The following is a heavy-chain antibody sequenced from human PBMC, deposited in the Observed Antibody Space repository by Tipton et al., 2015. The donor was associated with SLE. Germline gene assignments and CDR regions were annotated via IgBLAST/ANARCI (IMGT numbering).Heavy chain of an antibody. V-gene: IGHV4-59*11. CDR2: IYYSGST. Sequence: TLSLTCTVSGGSISSHYWSWIRQPPGKGLEWIGYIYYSGSTNYNPSPKSRVTISVDTSKNQFSLKLSSVTAADTAVYYCAREDWDYGSAFDIWGQGTMVTVSS. CDR3: AREDWDYGSAFDI. CDR1: GGSISSHY. D-gene: IGHD1-7*01. J-gene: IGHJ3*02.